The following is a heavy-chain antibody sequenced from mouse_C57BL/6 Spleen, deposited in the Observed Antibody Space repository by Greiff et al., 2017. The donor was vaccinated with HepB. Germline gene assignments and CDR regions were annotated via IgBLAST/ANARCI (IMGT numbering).Heavy chain of an antibody. CDR1: GFTFSSYA. CDR2: ISDGGSYT. D-gene: IGHD1-1*01. CDR3: ARDPLYYYGSSPFDY. V-gene: IGHV5-4*01. J-gene: IGHJ2*01. Sequence: EVKLVESGGGLVKPGGSLKLSCAASGFTFSSYAMSWVRQTPEKRLEWVATISDGGSYTYYPDNVKGRFTISRDNDKNNLYLQMSHLKSEDTAMYYCARDPLYYYGSSPFDYWGQGTTLTVSS.